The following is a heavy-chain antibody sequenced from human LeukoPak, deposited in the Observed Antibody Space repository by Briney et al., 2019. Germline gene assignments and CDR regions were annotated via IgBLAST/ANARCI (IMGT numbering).Heavy chain of an antibody. J-gene: IGHJ3*02. Sequence: GESLKISCKGSGYSFTNYWIAWVRQIPGKGLEWMGIIYPGDSDTTYSPSFRGQVTFSADKSINTAYLQWSSLKTSDTAMYYCARRRDGYSFAFDIWGQGTMVTVSS. CDR1: GYSFTNYW. CDR3: ARRRDGYSFAFDI. CDR2: IYPGDSDT. V-gene: IGHV5-51*01. D-gene: IGHD5-24*01.